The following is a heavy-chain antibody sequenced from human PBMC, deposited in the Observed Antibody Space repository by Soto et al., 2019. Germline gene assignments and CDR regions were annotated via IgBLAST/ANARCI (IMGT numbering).Heavy chain of an antibody. D-gene: IGHD3-3*01. CDR2: INPNSGGT. CDR3: ARAGRLGGLDAFDI. Sequence: ASVNVSCKASGYTFTGYYMHWVRQAPGQGLEWMGWINPNSGGTNYAQKFQGWVTMTRDTSISTAYMELSRLRSDDTAVYYCARAGRLGGLDAFDIWGQGTMVTVSS. J-gene: IGHJ3*02. V-gene: IGHV1-2*04. CDR1: GYTFTGYY.